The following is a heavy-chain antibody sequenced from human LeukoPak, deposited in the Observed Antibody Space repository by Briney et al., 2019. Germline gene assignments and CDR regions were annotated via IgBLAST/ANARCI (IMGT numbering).Heavy chain of an antibody. V-gene: IGHV4-39*01. CDR3: ARQIGRDLRAFDY. J-gene: IGHJ4*02. D-gene: IGHD3-16*01. CDR2: VYRSGNS. CDR1: GASMSSGDYW. Sequence: SETLSLTCTVSGASMSSGDYWWAWMRQPPGKGLEWIGSVYRSGNSLYNPSLKSRVTVSPDTSRSQFSLKLTSVTAADTAIYYCARQIGRDLRAFDYWGQGTLVSVSS.